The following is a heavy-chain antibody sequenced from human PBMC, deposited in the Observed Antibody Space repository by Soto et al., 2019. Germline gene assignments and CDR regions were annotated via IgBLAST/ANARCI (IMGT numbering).Heavy chain of an antibody. J-gene: IGHJ5*02. Sequence: GGSLRLSCAASGFTFSDYYMSWIRQAPGKGLEWVSYISSSGSTIYYADSVKGRFTISRDNAKNSLYLQMNSLRAEDTAVYYCARERAPLWFGEFHNWFDPWGQGTLVTVSS. D-gene: IGHD3-10*01. V-gene: IGHV3-11*01. CDR3: ARERAPLWFGEFHNWFDP. CDR2: ISSSGSTI. CDR1: GFTFSDYY.